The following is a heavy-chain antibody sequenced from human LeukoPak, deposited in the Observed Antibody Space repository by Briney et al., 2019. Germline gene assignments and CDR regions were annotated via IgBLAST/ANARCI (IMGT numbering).Heavy chain of an antibody. Sequence: PSETLSLTCTVSGGSISSYYWSWIRQPPGKGLVWIGYIYYSGSTNHNPSLKSRVTISVDTSKNQFSLKLSSVTAADTAVYYCATLTYCSGGSCFPKYFQHWGQGTLVAVSS. CDR2: IYYSGST. V-gene: IGHV4-59*08. CDR3: ATLTYCSGGSCFPKYFQH. CDR1: GGSISSYY. D-gene: IGHD2-15*01. J-gene: IGHJ1*01.